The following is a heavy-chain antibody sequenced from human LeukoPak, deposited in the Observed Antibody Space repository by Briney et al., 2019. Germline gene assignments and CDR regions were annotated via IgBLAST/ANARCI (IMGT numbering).Heavy chain of an antibody. D-gene: IGHD6-6*01. CDR3: ARMSPDYSSSSFHLNYHFYYYTDV. Sequence: SQTLSLTCAISGDSVSGNTAAWNWIRQSPSRGLEWLGRTYYRSKWFNDYAVSVKSRITINPDTSKNQFSLQLNSVTPEDTAVYYCARMSPDYSSSSFHLNYHFYYYTDVWGRGTTVTVSS. CDR2: TYYRSKWFN. J-gene: IGHJ6*03. V-gene: IGHV6-1*01. CDR1: GDSVSGNTAA.